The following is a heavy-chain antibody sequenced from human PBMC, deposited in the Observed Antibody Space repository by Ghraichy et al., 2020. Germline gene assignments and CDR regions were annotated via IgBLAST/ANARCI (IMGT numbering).Heavy chain of an antibody. Sequence: GSLRLSCAASGFTFSSYSMNWVRQAPGKGLEWVSSISSSSSYIYYADSVKGRFTISRDNAKNSLYLQMNSLRAEDTAVYYCARDLLYYYDSSGYYSNPFDYWGQGTLVTVSS. CDR3: ARDLLYYYDSSGYYSNPFDY. V-gene: IGHV3-21*01. CDR2: ISSSSSYI. D-gene: IGHD3-22*01. J-gene: IGHJ4*02. CDR1: GFTFSSYS.